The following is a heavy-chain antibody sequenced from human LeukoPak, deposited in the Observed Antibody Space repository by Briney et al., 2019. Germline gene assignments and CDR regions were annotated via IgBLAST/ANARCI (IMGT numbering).Heavy chain of an antibody. Sequence: GGTLRLSCAASGFSFSSYDMHWVGLGTGKGMERVSAIGTAGDPYYPGFVKGRFPISREVDKNSLYLQMSRLRARDTAVYYCVRARAVVGTDACGKGTTVTVSP. J-gene: IGHJ6*04. CDR2: IGTAGDP. CDR1: GFSFSSYD. D-gene: IGHD2-15*01. V-gene: IGHV3-13*05. CDR3: VRARAVVGTDA.